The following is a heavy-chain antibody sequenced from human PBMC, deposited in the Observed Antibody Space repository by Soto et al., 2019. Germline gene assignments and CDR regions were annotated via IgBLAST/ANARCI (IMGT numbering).Heavy chain of an antibody. D-gene: IGHD6-13*01. CDR2: INPNSGGT. Sequence: ASVKVSCKASEYTFTGYYMHWVRQAPGQGLEWMGWINPNSGGTNYAQKFQGRVTMTRDTSISTAYMELSRLRSDDTAVYYCARDEAAAYYYYGMDVWGQGTTVTVSS. V-gene: IGHV1-2*02. J-gene: IGHJ6*02. CDR1: EYTFTGYY. CDR3: ARDEAAAYYYYGMDV.